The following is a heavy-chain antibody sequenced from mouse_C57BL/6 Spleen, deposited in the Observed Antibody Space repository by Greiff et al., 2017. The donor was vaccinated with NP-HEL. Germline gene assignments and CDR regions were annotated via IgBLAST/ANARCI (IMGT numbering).Heavy chain of an antibody. V-gene: IGHV5-6*01. Sequence: EVQRVESGGDLVKPGGSLKLSCAASGFTFSSYGMSWVRQTPDKRLEWVATISSGGSYTYYPDSVKGRFTISRDNAKNTLYLQMSSLKSEDTAMYYCARRGTGGLDYWGQGTTLTVSS. J-gene: IGHJ2*01. D-gene: IGHD1-1*02. CDR2: ISSGGSYT. CDR1: GFTFSSYG. CDR3: ARRGTGGLDY.